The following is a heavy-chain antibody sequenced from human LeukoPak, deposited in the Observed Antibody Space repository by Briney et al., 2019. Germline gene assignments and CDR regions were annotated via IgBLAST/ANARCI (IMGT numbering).Heavy chain of an antibody. D-gene: IGHD2-21*02. CDR3: ARLAYYGGDCYRNYMDV. CDR2: IYYSGST. Sequence: SETLSLTCTVSGGSISSYYWSWVRQPPGKGLEWIGYIYYSGSTNYNPSLKSRVTISVDTSKNQFSLKLSSVTAADTAVYYCARLAYYGGDCYRNYMDVWGKGTTVTISS. CDR1: GGSISSYY. J-gene: IGHJ6*03. V-gene: IGHV4-59*01.